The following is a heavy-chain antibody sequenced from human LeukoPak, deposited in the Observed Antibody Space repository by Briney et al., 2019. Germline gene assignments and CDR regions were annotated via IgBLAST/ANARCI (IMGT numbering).Heavy chain of an antibody. J-gene: IGHJ4*02. CDR2: TRNKANSYTT. CDR3: ARVREYYFDY. D-gene: IGHD3-10*01. CDR1: GFTFSDHF. Sequence: GGSLSLTCPASGFTFSDHFMDWVRQAPGKGLEWVGRTRNKANSYTTKYAASGKGRFTISRDDSKNSLYLQMNSLKTEDTAVYYCARVREYYFDYCGQGTPVTVSS. V-gene: IGHV3-72*01.